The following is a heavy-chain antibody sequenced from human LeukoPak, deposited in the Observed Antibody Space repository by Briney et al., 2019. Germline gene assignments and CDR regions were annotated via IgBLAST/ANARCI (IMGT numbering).Heavy chain of an antibody. Sequence: GGSLRLSCAASGFTVSSNYMSWVRQAPGKGLEWVSVIYSGGSTYYADSEKGRFTISRDNSKNTLYLQMNSLRAEDTAVYYCARFTYYDFWSGYLAFSRYGMDVWGQGTTVTVSS. V-gene: IGHV3-53*01. J-gene: IGHJ6*02. CDR3: ARFTYYDFWSGYLAFSRYGMDV. D-gene: IGHD3-3*01. CDR2: IYSGGST. CDR1: GFTVSSNY.